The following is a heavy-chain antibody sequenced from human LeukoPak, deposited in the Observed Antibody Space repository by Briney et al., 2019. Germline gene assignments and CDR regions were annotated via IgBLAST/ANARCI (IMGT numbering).Heavy chain of an antibody. CDR1: GGSISSYY. V-gene: IGHV4-59*12. CDR2: IYYSGST. Sequence: SETLSLTCTVSGGSISSYYWSWIRQPPGKGLEWIGYIYYSGSTNYNPSLKSRVTISVDTSKNQFSLKLSSVTAADTAVYYCARAQYYYDSSGYRPWYYFDYWGQGTLVTVSS. D-gene: IGHD3-22*01. J-gene: IGHJ4*02. CDR3: ARAQYYYDSSGYRPWYYFDY.